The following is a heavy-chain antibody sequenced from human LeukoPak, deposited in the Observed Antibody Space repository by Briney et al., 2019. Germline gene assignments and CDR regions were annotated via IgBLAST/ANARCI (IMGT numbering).Heavy chain of an antibody. CDR3: ATLGIVAGLGYDY. Sequence: PGRSLRLSCAASGFTFSSYAMHWVRQAPGKGLEWVAVISYDGSNKYYADSVKGRFTISRDNSKNTLYLQMNSLRAEDTAVYYCATLGIVAGLGYDYWGQGTLVTVSS. CDR2: ISYDGSNK. CDR1: GFTFSSYA. V-gene: IGHV3-30-3*01. J-gene: IGHJ4*02. D-gene: IGHD6-19*01.